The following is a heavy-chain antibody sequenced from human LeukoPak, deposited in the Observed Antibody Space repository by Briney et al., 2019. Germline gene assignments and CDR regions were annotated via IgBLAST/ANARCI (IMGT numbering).Heavy chain of an antibody. D-gene: IGHD3-9*01. CDR1: GFTFSSYW. CDR2: IKQDGSEK. V-gene: IGHV3-7*01. Sequence: PGESLRLSCAASGFTFSSYWMSWVRQAPGKGLEWVANIKQDGSEKYYVDSVKGRFTISRDNANNSLYLQMNSLRAEDAAVYYCARCLYDILTGYYADYYYYYMDVWGKGTTVTVSS. J-gene: IGHJ6*03. CDR3: ARCLYDILTGYYADYYYYYMDV.